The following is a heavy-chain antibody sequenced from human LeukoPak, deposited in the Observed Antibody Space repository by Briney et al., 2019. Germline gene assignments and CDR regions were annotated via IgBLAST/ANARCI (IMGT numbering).Heavy chain of an antibody. CDR3: ATKEYYYDSSGYYLDYYYGMDV. V-gene: IGHV3-48*03. J-gene: IGHJ6*02. D-gene: IGHD3-22*01. CDR1: GFTFSSYE. CDR2: ICSSGSTI. Sequence: PGGSLRLSCAASGFTFSSYEMNWVRQAPGKGLEWVSYICSSGSTIYYADSVKGRVTISRDNAKNSLYLQMNSLRAEDTAVYYCATKEYYYDSSGYYLDYYYGMDVWGQGTTVTVSS.